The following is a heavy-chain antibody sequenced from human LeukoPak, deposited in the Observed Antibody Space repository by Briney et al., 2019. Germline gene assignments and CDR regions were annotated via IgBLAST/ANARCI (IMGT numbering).Heavy chain of an antibody. CDR3: ARGVAVTATPVYYMDV. J-gene: IGHJ6*03. CDR1: GYMFTGYY. D-gene: IGHD6-19*01. CDR2: INPNSGGT. Sequence: ASVKVSCKASGYMFTGYYMHWVRQAPGQGLEWMGWINPNSGGTNYAQKFQGRVTMTRDTSISTAYMDLNRLRSDDTAVYYCARGVAVTATPVYYMDVLGKVTTVTVSS. V-gene: IGHV1-2*02.